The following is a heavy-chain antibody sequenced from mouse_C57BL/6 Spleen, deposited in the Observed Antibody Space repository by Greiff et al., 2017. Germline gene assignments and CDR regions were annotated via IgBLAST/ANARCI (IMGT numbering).Heavy chain of an antibody. CDR1: GFTFTDYY. J-gene: IGHJ1*03. CDR3: ARRGWESYWYFDV. Sequence: EVQLQESGGGLVQPGGSLSLSCAASGFTFTDYYMSWVRQPPGKALGWLGFIRNKANGYTTEYSASVKGRFTISRDNSQSILYLQMNALRAEDSATYYCARRGWESYWYFDVWGTGTTVTVSS. V-gene: IGHV7-3*01. D-gene: IGHD3-3*01. CDR2: IRNKANGYTT.